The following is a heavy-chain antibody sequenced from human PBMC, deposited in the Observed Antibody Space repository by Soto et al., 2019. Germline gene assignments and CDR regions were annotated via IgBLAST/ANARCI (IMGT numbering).Heavy chain of an antibody. V-gene: IGHV1-18*01. CDR3: ARDLGYCRSGTCYREWFDP. CDR2: VSGDNGHT. Sequence: QVQLVQSGAEVKKPGASVKVSCKASGYTFTTHGISWVRQAPGQGIEWMGWVSGDNGHTNYAQSLQGRATMTTDTSTNTAYMELRSLRSDDTAVYYCARDLGYCRSGTCYREWFDPWGQGTLVTVSS. J-gene: IGHJ5*02. CDR1: GYTFTTHG. D-gene: IGHD2-15*01.